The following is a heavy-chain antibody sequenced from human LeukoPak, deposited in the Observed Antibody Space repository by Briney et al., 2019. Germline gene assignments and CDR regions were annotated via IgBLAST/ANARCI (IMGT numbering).Heavy chain of an antibody. V-gene: IGHV4-39*07. CDR1: GGSISSSSYY. CDR2: IYYSGST. D-gene: IGHD3-3*01. Sequence: PSETLSLTCTVSGGSISSSSYYWGWIRQPPGKGPEWIGSIYYSGSTYYNPSLKSRVTISVDTSKNQFSLKLSSVTAADTAVYYCATYDFWSAGPGAWFDPWGQGTLVTVSS. J-gene: IGHJ5*02. CDR3: ATYDFWSAGPGAWFDP.